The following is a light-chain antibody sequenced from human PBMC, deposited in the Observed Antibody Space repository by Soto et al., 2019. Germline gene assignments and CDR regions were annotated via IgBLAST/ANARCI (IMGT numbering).Light chain of an antibody. CDR3: QSYDSSLSVV. CDR1: ISNIGNNA. CDR2: YDD. Sequence: QSVLTQPPSVSEAPRQRVTISCSGSISNIGNNAVSWYQQLPEKAPKLLMYYDDLLSSGVSDRFSGSKSGTSASLAITGLQAEDEADYYCQSYDSSLSVVFGGGTKLTVL. V-gene: IGLV1-36*01. J-gene: IGLJ2*01.